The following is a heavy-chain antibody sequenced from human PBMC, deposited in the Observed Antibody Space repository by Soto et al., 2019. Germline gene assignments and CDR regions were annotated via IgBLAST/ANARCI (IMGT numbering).Heavy chain of an antibody. D-gene: IGHD3-22*01. CDR2: IYYSGST. J-gene: IGHJ6*02. Sequence: SETLSLTCAVSGGSISSSNWWSWVRQPPGKGLEWIGYIYYSGSTNYNPSLKSRVTISVETSKNQFSLKLSSVTAADTAVYYCARDLYYYDSSGYYYYGMDVWGQGTTVTVSS. CDR3: ARDLYYYDSSGYYYYGMDV. V-gene: IGHV4-4*02. CDR1: GGSISSSNW.